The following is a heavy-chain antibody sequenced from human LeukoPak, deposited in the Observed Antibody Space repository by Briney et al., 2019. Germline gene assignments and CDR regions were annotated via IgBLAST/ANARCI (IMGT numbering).Heavy chain of an antibody. Sequence: PGGSLRLSCAASGFTFSNHWMSWVRQAPGKGLEWVANIKQDGSEKYYVDSVKGRFTISRDNAKNSLYLQMNSLRVEDTAVYYCARMSPPFSTWGQGILVTVSS. J-gene: IGHJ5*02. CDR1: GFTFSNHW. CDR3: ARMSPPFST. V-gene: IGHV3-7*01. CDR2: IKQDGSEK.